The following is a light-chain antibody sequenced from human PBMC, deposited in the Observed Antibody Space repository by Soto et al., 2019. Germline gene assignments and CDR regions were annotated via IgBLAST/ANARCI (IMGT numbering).Light chain of an antibody. CDR2: DVT. J-gene: IGLJ3*02. V-gene: IGLV2-11*01. Sequence: QSALTQPRSVSGSPGESVTISCTGTSSDVGDYSLVSWYQHHPGKAPKLMIFDVTKRPSGVPDRFSGSKSGNTASLTISGLLADDEADYFCSSYSDTSHVLFGGGTKLTVL. CDR3: SSYSDTSHVL. CDR1: SSDVGDYSL.